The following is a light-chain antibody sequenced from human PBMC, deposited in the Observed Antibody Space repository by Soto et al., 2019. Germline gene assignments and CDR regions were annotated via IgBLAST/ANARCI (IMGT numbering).Light chain of an antibody. CDR2: DVS. V-gene: IGLV2-14*03. CDR3: SSHTTSNTVV. CDR1: SSDVGRYDY. J-gene: IGLJ2*01. Sequence: QSALTQAASVSGSRGQSITISCTGTSSDVGRYDYVSWYRHHPGKAPQLIIYDVSNRPSGVSDRFSGSKSGNTASLTISGLQAEDEADYYCSSHTTSNTVVFGGGTKLTVL.